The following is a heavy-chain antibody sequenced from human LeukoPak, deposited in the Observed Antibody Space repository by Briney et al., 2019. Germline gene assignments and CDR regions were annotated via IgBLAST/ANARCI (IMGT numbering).Heavy chain of an antibody. V-gene: IGHV1-24*01. D-gene: IGHD6-13*01. Sequence: ASVKVSCKVSGYTLTELSMHWVRQAPGKGLEWMGGFDPEDGETIYAQKFQGRVTMTEDTSTDTAYMELSSLRSEDTAVYYCATNGIAAAGTGGYFDYWGQGTLVTVSS. CDR2: FDPEDGET. CDR1: GYTLTELS. CDR3: ATNGIAAAGTGGYFDY. J-gene: IGHJ4*02.